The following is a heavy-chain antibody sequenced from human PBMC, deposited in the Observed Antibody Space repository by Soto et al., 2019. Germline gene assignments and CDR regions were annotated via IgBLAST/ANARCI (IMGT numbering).Heavy chain of an antibody. CDR3: ARDEDYYDSSGYSLDP. V-gene: IGHV1-18*01. CDR1: GYTFTSYG. Sequence: GASVKVSCKASGYTFTSYGISWVRQAPGQGLEWMGWISAYNGNTNYAQKLQGRVTMTTDTSTSTAYMELGSLRSDDTAVYYCARDEDYYDSSGYSLDPWGQGTQVTVSS. J-gene: IGHJ5*02. CDR2: ISAYNGNT. D-gene: IGHD3-22*01.